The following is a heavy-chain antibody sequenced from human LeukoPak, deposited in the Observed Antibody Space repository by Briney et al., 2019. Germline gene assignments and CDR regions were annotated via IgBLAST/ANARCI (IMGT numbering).Heavy chain of an antibody. Sequence: SETLSLTCTVSGGSISSYCWSWIRQPSGKGLEWIGYIYYSGNTNYNPSLKSRVTISVDMSKNQFSLKLSSVTAADTAVYYCARQSLPGYRSGWLFDYWGQGTLVTVSS. J-gene: IGHJ4*02. V-gene: IGHV4-59*08. CDR3: ARQSLPGYRSGWLFDY. D-gene: IGHD6-19*01. CDR1: GGSISSYC. CDR2: IYYSGNT.